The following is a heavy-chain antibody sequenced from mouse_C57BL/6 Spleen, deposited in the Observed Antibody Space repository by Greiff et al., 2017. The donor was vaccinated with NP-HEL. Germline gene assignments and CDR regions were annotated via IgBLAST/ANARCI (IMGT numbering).Heavy chain of an antibody. Sequence: QVQLKESGAELVKPGASVKLSCKASGYTFTSYWMQWVKQRPGQGLEWIGEIDPSDSYTNYNQKFKGKATLTVDTSSSTAYMQLSSLTSEDSAVYYCARPPNYYGSSFDYWGQGTTLTVSS. CDR2: IDPSDSYT. CDR1: GYTFTSYW. CDR3: ARPPNYYGSSFDY. V-gene: IGHV1-50*01. D-gene: IGHD1-1*01. J-gene: IGHJ2*01.